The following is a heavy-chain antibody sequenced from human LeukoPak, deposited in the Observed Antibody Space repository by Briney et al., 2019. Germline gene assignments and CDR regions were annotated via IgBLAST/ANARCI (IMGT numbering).Heavy chain of an antibody. CDR3: AKGVPAAIRRHWYFDL. CDR1: GFTFSSYW. CDR2: IKHEGSEK. D-gene: IGHD2-2*02. Sequence: PGGSLRLSCAASGFTFSSYWMGWVRQAPGQGLEWVANIKHEGSEKYYVDSVKGRFTISRDNAKNSLYLQMNSLRAEDTALYYCAKGVPAAIRRHWYFDLWGRGTLVTVSS. V-gene: IGHV3-7*03. J-gene: IGHJ2*01.